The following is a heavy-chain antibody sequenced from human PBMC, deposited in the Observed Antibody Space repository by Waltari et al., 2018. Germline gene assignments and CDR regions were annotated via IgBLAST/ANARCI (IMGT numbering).Heavy chain of an antibody. Sequence: QVQLVQSGAAVKKPGASVKVSCTVSGYTLTELSMHWVRQAPGKGLEWMGGFDPEDGETIYAQKFQGRVTITTDESTSTAYMELSSLRSEDTAVYYCASGPIAVARRYWFDPWGQGTLVTVSS. D-gene: IGHD6-19*01. CDR2: FDPEDGET. V-gene: IGHV1-24*01. CDR1: GYTLTELS. J-gene: IGHJ5*02. CDR3: ASGPIAVARRYWFDP.